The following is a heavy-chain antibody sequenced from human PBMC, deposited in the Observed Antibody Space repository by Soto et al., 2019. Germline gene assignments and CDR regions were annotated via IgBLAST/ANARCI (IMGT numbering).Heavy chain of an antibody. J-gene: IGHJ6*02. CDR1: GFTFSSYG. Sequence: GGSLRLSCAAHGFTFSSYGMHWVRQAPGKGLEWVAVIWYDGSNKYYADSVKGRFTISRDNSKNTLYLHMNSLRAEDTAVYYCSRRSKRLPYGMDVWCQGPTGPGSS. V-gene: IGHV3-33*01. CDR3: SRRSKRLPYGMDV. CDR2: IWYDGSNK.